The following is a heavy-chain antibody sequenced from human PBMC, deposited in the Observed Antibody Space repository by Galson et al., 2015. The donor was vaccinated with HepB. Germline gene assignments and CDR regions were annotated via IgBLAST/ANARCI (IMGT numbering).Heavy chain of an antibody. Sequence: FLRLSCAAYGFTFSSYGMHWVRRAPGKGLEWVAVISYDGSNKYYADSVKGRFTISRDNSKNTLYLQMNSLRAEDTAVYYCAKDPHYYDSRGNALDIWGQGTMVTVSS. CDR1: GFTFSSYG. CDR2: ISYDGSNK. CDR3: AKDPHYYDSRGNALDI. J-gene: IGHJ3*02. D-gene: IGHD3-22*01. V-gene: IGHV3-30*18.